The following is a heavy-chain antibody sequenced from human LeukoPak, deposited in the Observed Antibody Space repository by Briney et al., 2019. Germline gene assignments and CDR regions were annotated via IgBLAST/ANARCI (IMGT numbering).Heavy chain of an antibody. V-gene: IGHV3-33*06. CDR3: VKEGRGDATFHFCF. Sequence: PGGSLRLSCAASGFNFNIIGMHWVRQVPGNGLEWVAVLWANGNTAHYADSVKGRFTISRDSSEKTLYLQMNSLRSEDTPVYYWVKEGRGDATFHFCFWGQGTLVTVSS. CDR1: GFNFNIIG. CDR2: LWANGNTA. D-gene: IGHD2-2*01. J-gene: IGHJ4*02.